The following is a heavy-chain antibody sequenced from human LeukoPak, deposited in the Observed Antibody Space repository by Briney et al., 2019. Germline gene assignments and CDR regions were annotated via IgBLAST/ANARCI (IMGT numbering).Heavy chain of an antibody. CDR1: GFTFSSYT. Sequence: PGGSLRLSCSASGFTFSSYTVHWVRQAPGKGLEYVSGISSNGGDTYYADSVKGRFTISRGNSNNTLYLQMSSLRAEDAAVYYCVKIGGLIAAAADNYFDYWGQGTLVTVSS. D-gene: IGHD6-13*01. CDR3: VKIGGLIAAAADNYFDY. J-gene: IGHJ4*02. CDR2: ISSNGGDT. V-gene: IGHV3-64D*06.